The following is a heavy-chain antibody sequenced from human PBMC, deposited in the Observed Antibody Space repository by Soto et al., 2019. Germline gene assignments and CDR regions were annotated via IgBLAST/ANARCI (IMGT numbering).Heavy chain of an antibody. V-gene: IGHV1-69*13. D-gene: IGHD4-4*01. CDR3: ARSKAIYSNYVPYYYYGMDV. CDR1: GGTFSSYA. CDR2: IIPIFGTA. J-gene: IGHJ6*02. Sequence: ASVKVSCTASGGTFSSYAISWVRQAPGQGLEWMGGIIPIFGTANYAQKFQGRVTITADESTSTAYMELSSLRSEDTAVYYCARSKAIYSNYVPYYYYGMDVWGQGTTVTVSS.